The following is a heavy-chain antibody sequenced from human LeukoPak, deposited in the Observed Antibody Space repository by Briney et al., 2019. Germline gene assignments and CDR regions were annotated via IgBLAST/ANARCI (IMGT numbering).Heavy chain of an antibody. D-gene: IGHD2-2*01. CDR1: GGTFSSYA. V-gene: IGHV1-69*05. J-gene: IGHJ5*02. Sequence: ASVKVSCKASGGTFSSYAISWVRQAPGQGLEWMGGIIPISGTANYAQKFQGRVTITTDESTSTAYMELSSLRSEDTAVYYCAREGRREGYCSSTSCHRDHWFDPWGQGTLVTVSS. CDR2: IIPISGTA. CDR3: AREGRREGYCSSTSCHRDHWFDP.